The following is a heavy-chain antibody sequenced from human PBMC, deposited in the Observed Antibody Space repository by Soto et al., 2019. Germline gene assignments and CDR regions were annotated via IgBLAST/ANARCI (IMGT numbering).Heavy chain of an antibody. CDR3: ARSNGYARIGDYYGMDV. J-gene: IGHJ6*02. Sequence: ASVKVSCKASGGTFSSYAISWVRQAPGQGLEWMGGIIPIFGTANYAQKFQGRVTITADESTSTAYMELSSLRSEDTAVYYCARSNGYARIGDYYGMDVWGQGTTVTVSS. D-gene: IGHD5-12*01. V-gene: IGHV1-69*13. CDR2: IIPIFGTA. CDR1: GGTFSSYA.